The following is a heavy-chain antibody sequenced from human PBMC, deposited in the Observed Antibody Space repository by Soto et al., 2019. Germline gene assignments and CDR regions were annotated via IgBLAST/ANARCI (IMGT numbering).Heavy chain of an antibody. J-gene: IGHJ6*02. Sequence: ASVKVSCKASGGTFSSYTISWVRQAPGQGLEWMGRIIPILGIANYAQKFQDRVTITADKSTSTAYMELSSLRSDDTAMYYCARGGYYDSSGSRNYHYYGMNVWGQGTTVTXSS. V-gene: IGHV1-69*02. CDR2: IIPILGIA. CDR3: ARGGYYDSSGSRNYHYYGMNV. CDR1: GGTFSSYT. D-gene: IGHD3-22*01.